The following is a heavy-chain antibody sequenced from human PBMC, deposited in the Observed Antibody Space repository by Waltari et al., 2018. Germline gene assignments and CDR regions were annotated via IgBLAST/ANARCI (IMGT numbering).Heavy chain of an antibody. CDR3: GRTFLETPGWFDT. D-gene: IGHD1-1*01. J-gene: IGHJ5*02. V-gene: IGHV4-30-4*08. CDR1: DGFITSGVYD. CDR2: IDHTGTT. Sequence: QVQLQESGPGLVKPSQTLSLTCTVSDGFITSGVYDWSWIRQAPGKGPEWIANIDHTGTTHYNPSLKRRLSVSIDVSKNQFSLGLTSVTAADTAVYHCGRTFLETPGWFDTWGQGTLVTVSS.